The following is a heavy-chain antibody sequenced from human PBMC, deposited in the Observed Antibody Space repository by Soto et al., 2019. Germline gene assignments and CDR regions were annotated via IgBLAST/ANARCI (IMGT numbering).Heavy chain of an antibody. CDR2: IKQDGSEK. V-gene: IGHV3-7*05. J-gene: IGHJ4*02. CDR1: GFTFSSYW. Sequence: GGSLRLSCAASGFTFSSYWMSWVRQAPGKGLEWVANIKQDGSEKYYVDSVKGRFTISRDNAKNSLYLQMNSLRAEDTAVYYCARRGPYGDYDVGGGRWWAYWGQGTLVTVSS. CDR3: ARRGPYGDYDVGGGRWWAY. D-gene: IGHD4-17*01.